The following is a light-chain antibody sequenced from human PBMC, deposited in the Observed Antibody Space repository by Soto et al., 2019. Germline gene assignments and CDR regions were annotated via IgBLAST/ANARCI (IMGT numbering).Light chain of an antibody. CDR2: RNN. CDR3: AAWDDSLSGHVV. Sequence: QAVVTQPPSASGTPGQRVTISCSGSSSNIGSNYVYWYQQLPGTAPKLLIYRNNQRPSGVPDRFSGSKSGTSASLAISGLRSEDEDDYYCAAWDDSLSGHVVFGGGTKLTVL. V-gene: IGLV1-47*01. J-gene: IGLJ2*01. CDR1: SSNIGSNY.